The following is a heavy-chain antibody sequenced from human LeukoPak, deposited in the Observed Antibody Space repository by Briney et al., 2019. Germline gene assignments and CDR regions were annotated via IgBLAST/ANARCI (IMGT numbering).Heavy chain of an antibody. CDR1: GGTMSSYY. D-gene: IGHD1/OR15-1a*01. CDR2: IYYSGGT. V-gene: IGHV4-59*01. CDR3: ARGKGVGTNPLHY. Sequence: SETLSLTCTVSGGTMSSYYWSWIRQPPDKGLEWLGYIYYSGGTNYNPSLKSRVTISVDTSKDQSSLKLSSVTAADTAVYYCARGKGVGTNPLHYWGQGTLVTVSS. J-gene: IGHJ4*02.